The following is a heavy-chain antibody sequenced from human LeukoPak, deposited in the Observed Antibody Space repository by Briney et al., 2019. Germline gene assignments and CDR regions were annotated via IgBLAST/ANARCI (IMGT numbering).Heavy chain of an antibody. CDR2: IYSGGST. V-gene: IGHV3-66*01. Sequence: GGPLGLSCAASRFTVSSNYMSWVRQAPGKGLEWVSVIYSGGSTYYADSVKGRFTISRDNSKNTLYLQMNSLRAEDTAVYYCAREVIAAAGPHFDYWGQGTLVTVSS. D-gene: IGHD6-13*01. CDR3: AREVIAAAGPHFDY. CDR1: RFTVSSNY. J-gene: IGHJ4*02.